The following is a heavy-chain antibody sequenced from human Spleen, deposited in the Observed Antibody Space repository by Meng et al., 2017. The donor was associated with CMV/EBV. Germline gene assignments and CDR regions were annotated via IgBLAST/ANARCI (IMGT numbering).Heavy chain of an antibody. CDR2: IHHSGST. V-gene: IGHV4-34*01. CDR3: ARTSYSDSSGYYSHDY. D-gene: IGHD3-22*01. CDR1: GGSFSDYY. J-gene: IGHJ4*02. Sequence: SETLSLTCAVYGGSFSDYYWSWIRQPPGKGLEWIGEIHHSGSTNYNPSLKSRVTISVDTSNNQFSLKMTSVTAADTAVYYCARTSYSDSSGYYSHDYWGQGTLVTVSS.